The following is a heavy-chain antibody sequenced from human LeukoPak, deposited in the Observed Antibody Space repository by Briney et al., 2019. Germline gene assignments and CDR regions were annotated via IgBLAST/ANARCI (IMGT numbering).Heavy chain of an antibody. D-gene: IGHD1-1*01. CDR3: ARLTVTTGFDY. Sequence: EGSLRLSCAASGFTFSSYSMNWVRQAPGKGLEWVSYISSSSSTIYYADSVKGRFTISRDNAKNSLYLQLNSLRADDTAVYYCARLTVTTGFDYWGQRTLVTVSS. CDR1: GFTFSSYS. V-gene: IGHV3-48*04. CDR2: ISSSSSTI. J-gene: IGHJ4*02.